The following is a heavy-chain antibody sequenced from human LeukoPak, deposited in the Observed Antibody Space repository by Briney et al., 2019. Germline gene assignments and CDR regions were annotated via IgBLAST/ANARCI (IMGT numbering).Heavy chain of an antibody. CDR1: GSTFSTYS. V-gene: IGHV3-30-3*01. Sequence: PGGSLRLSCAASGSTFSTYSMHWVRQAPGKGLEWVAVISYDGSNKYYADSVKGRFTISRDNSKNTLSLQMNSLIPEDTAVYFCARNIVVAVSANDYGAFDIWGQGTVVAVSS. J-gene: IGHJ3*02. CDR3: ARNIVVAVSANDYGAFDI. D-gene: IGHD2-15*01. CDR2: ISYDGSNK.